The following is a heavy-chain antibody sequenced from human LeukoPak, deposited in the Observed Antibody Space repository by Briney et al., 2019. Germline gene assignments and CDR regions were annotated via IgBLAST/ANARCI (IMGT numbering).Heavy chain of an antibody. CDR3: ARSYSGSYRDWFDP. J-gene: IGHJ5*02. CDR2: IYYIGST. V-gene: IGHV4-59*01. Sequence: SETLSLTCTVPGGCISSYYWSWIRQPPGKALVWVGYIYYIGSTNYNPSLKSRVTMSVDTSKNQFSLKLSSVTAADTAVYYCARSYSGSYRDWFDPWGQGTLVTVSS. D-gene: IGHD1-26*01. CDR1: GGCISSYY.